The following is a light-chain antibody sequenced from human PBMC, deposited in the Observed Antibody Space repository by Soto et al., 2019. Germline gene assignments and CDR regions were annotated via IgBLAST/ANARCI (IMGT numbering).Light chain of an antibody. J-gene: IGLJ1*01. Sequence: QSVLTQPASVSGSPGQSITISCTGTSSDVGGYNYVSWYQQHPGKAPKLMIYEVSNRPSGVSNRFSGSKSGNTASLTISGLQAEDEADYYCSSYTCSSSYVFGTGTKLIVL. CDR3: SSYTCSSSYV. CDR1: SSDVGGYNY. V-gene: IGLV2-14*01. CDR2: EVS.